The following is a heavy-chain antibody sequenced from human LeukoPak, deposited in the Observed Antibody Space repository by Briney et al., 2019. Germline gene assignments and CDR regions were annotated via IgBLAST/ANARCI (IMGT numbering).Heavy chain of an antibody. J-gene: IGHJ4*02. CDR2: ISGSDDSI. D-gene: IGHD3-22*01. CDR1: GFTFSSYA. V-gene: IGHV3-23*01. CDR3: AKVPSTYYYDSSDDY. Sequence: PGGSLRLSCAASGFTFSSYAMSWVRQAPGKGLEWVSAISGSDDSIYYADSVKGRFTISRDNSKNTLYLQMNSLRAEDTAVYYCAKVPSTYYYDSSDDYWGQGTLVTVSS.